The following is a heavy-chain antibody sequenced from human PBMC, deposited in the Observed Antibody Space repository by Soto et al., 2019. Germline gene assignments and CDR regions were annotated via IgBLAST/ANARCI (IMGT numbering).Heavy chain of an antibody. CDR3: ATAPDLEYSAYDLAFDY. D-gene: IGHD5-12*01. V-gene: IGHV3-23*01. CDR1: GFTFSNFG. CDR2: ISASSAST. Sequence: EVQLLESGGDLVQPGGSLRLSCAASGFTFSNFGMSWVRQAPGKGMEWVSAISASSASTYYADSVLGRFTISRDNSKNTLYLRMNSLRGEDTAVYYCATAPDLEYSAYDLAFDYWGQGTQVTVSS. J-gene: IGHJ4*02.